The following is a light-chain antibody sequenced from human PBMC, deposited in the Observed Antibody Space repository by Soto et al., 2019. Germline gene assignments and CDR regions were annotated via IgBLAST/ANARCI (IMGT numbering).Light chain of an antibody. V-gene: IGLV2-14*01. CDR3: SSYTSSSTRV. Sequence: LTQPASVSGSPGQSITISCTGTSSDVGGYNYVSWYQQHPGKAPKLMIYDVSNRPSGVSNRFSGSKSGNTASLSISGLQAEDEADYYCSSYTSSSTRVFGTGTKLTVL. CDR1: SSDVGGYNY. J-gene: IGLJ1*01. CDR2: DVS.